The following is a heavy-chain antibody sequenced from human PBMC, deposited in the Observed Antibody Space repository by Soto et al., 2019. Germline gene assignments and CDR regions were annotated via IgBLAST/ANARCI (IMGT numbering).Heavy chain of an antibody. CDR1: GFTFSSYG. V-gene: IGHV3-33*01. CDR3: ARDLSGATSAPY. CDR2: IWYDGSNK. Sequence: GGSLRLSCAASGFTFSSYGMHWVRQAPGKGLEWVAVIWYDGSNKYYADSVKGRFTISRDNSKNTLYLQMNSLRAEDTAVYYCARDLSGATSAPYWGQGTLVTVSS. J-gene: IGHJ4*02. D-gene: IGHD7-27*01.